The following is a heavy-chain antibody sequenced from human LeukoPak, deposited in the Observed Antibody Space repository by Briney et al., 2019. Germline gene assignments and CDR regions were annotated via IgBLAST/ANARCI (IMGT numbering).Heavy chain of an antibody. D-gene: IGHD7-27*01. CDR3: ASRNWGRPFDY. V-gene: IGHV3-48*03. CDR2: ISSSGSTI. CDR1: GFTFSSYE. J-gene: IGHJ4*02. Sequence: GGSLRLSCAASGFTFSSYEMNWVRQAPGKGLEWVSYISSSGSTIYYADSVKGRFTISRDNAKNSLYLQMNNLRAEDTAVYYCASRNWGRPFDYWGQGTLVTVSS.